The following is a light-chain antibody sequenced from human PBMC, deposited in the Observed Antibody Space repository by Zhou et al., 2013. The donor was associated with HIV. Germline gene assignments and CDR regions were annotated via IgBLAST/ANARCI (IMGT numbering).Light chain of an antibody. CDR1: QSLSSY. J-gene: IGKJ5*01. CDR2: DAT. V-gene: IGKV3-11*01. Sequence: EIVLTQSPVTLSLSPGERATLSCRASQSLSSYLAWYQQNPGQAPRLLIHDATNRATGIPARFSGSGSGTDFTLTISSLEPEDFAVYYCQQRIKWPITFGQGTRLEIK. CDR3: QQRIKWPIT.